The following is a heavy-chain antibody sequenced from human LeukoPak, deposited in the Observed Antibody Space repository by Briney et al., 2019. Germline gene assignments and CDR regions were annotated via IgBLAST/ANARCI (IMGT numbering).Heavy chain of an antibody. CDR1: GFTFDDYA. Sequence: GGSLRLSCAASGFTFDDYAMHWVRQAPGKGLEWVSGISWNSGSIGYADSVKGRFTISRDNAKNSLYLQMNSLRAEDTALYYCAKDAAVAGTRGYFDYWGQGTLVTVSS. CDR2: ISWNSGSI. D-gene: IGHD6-19*01. V-gene: IGHV3-9*01. J-gene: IGHJ4*02. CDR3: AKDAAVAGTRGYFDY.